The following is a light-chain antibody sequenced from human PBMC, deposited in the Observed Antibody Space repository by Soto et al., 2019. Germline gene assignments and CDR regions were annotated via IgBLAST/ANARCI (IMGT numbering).Light chain of an antibody. CDR2: VNSGGSH. CDR3: QTWGNGYVV. Sequence: QSVLTQSPSASASLGASVKLTCTLSSGHSSYDIAWHQQQPDKGPRFLMTVNSGGSHNKGDGIPDRFSGSSSGAERYLTISSLQSEDEADYYCQTWGNGYVVFGGGTKLTVL. CDR1: SGHSSYD. V-gene: IGLV4-69*01. J-gene: IGLJ2*01.